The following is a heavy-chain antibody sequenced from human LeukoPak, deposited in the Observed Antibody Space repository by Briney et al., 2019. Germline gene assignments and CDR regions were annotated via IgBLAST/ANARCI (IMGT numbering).Heavy chain of an antibody. D-gene: IGHD3-3*01. J-gene: IGHJ4*02. Sequence: SETLSLTCTVSGGSISSYYWGWIRQPPGKGLEWIGSIYHSGSTYYNPSLKSRVTISVDTSKNQFSLKLSSVTAADTAVYYCARVGGESYYDFWSGPSNDYWGQGTLVTVSS. CDR3: ARVGGESYYDFWSGPSNDY. CDR1: GGSISSYY. V-gene: IGHV4-38-2*02. CDR2: IYHSGST.